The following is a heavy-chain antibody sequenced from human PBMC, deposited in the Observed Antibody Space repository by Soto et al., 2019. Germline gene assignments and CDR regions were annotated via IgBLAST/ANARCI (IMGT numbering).Heavy chain of an antibody. CDR3: AKDGVAAALHPPNWFDA. D-gene: IGHD6-13*01. J-gene: IGHJ5*02. Sequence: EVQLVESGGGLVQPGRSLRLSCAASGFTFDDYAMHWVRQAPGKGLEWVSGISWNSGSIGYADSVKGRFPISRDNAKNSVYLQMNSLRAEDTALYYCAKDGVAAALHPPNWFDAWRQGTLVTVSS. CDR2: ISWNSGSI. CDR1: GFTFDDYA. V-gene: IGHV3-9*01.